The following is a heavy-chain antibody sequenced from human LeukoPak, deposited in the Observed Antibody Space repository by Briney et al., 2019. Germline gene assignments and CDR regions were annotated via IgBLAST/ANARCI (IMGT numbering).Heavy chain of an antibody. V-gene: IGHV4-34*01. Sequence: PSETLSLTCAVYGGSFSGYYWSWIRQPPGKGLEWIGEINHSGSTNYNPSLKSRVTISVDTSKNQFPLKLSSVTAADTAVYYCARGRRGTMIVVVTSIAFDIWGQGTMVTVSS. CDR2: INHSGST. J-gene: IGHJ3*02. D-gene: IGHD3-22*01. CDR3: ARGRRGTMIVVVTSIAFDI. CDR1: GGSFSGYY.